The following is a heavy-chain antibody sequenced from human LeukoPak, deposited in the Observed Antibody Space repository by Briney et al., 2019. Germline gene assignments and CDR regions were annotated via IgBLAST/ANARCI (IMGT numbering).Heavy chain of an antibody. D-gene: IGHD2-15*01. CDR2: ISAYNGNT. V-gene: IGHV1-18*01. CDR3: ARASAHGLSIDY. CDR1: GGTFSSYA. Sequence: GSSVKVSCKASGGTFSSYAISWVRQAPGQGLEWMGWISAYNGNTNYAQKLQGRVTMTTDTSTSTAYMELRSLRSDDTAVYYCARASAHGLSIDYWGQGTLVTVSS. J-gene: IGHJ4*02.